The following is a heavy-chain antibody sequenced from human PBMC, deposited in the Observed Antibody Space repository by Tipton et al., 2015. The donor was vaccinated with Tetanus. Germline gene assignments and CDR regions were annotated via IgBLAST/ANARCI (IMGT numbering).Heavy chain of an antibody. CDR2: IYDSGSI. Sequence: TLSLTCIVSGGSISSGGYYWSWIRPHPGKGLGWVGDIYDSGSIYYNPSLKGRVSISIDTSKNQFSLKLSSVTAADTAVYYCARERYIHYGMDVWGQGTTVTVSS. CDR3: ARERYIHYGMDV. V-gene: IGHV4-31*03. J-gene: IGHJ6*02. D-gene: IGHD1-1*01. CDR1: GGSISSGGYY.